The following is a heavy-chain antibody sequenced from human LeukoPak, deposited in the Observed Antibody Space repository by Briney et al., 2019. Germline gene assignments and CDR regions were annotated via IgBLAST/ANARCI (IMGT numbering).Heavy chain of an antibody. CDR2: IYYSGST. V-gene: IGHV4-59*12. J-gene: IGHJ4*02. CDR3: ARGQFQRDF. Sequence: SETLSLTCTVSVGSISSYYWSWIRQPPGKGLEWIGYIYYSGSTNYNPSLKSRVTISVDTSNNQFSLNLNSVTAADTAVYYCARGQFQRDFWGQGSLVTVSS. CDR1: VGSISSYY.